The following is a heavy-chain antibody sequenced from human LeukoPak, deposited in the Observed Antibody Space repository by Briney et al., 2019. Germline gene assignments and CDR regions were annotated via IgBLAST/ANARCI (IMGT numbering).Heavy chain of an antibody. V-gene: IGHV4-39*01. D-gene: IGHD3-9*01. J-gene: IGHJ6*03. Sequence: PSETLSLTCTVSGGSISSSSYYWGWIRQPPGKGLEWIGSIYYSGSTYYNPSLKSRVTISVDTSKNQFSLRLSSVTAADTAVYYCATTYDIFTGYYGPIFYYYYMDVWGKGTTVTVSS. CDR1: GGSISSSSYY. CDR2: IYYSGST. CDR3: ATTYDIFTGYYGPIFYYYYMDV.